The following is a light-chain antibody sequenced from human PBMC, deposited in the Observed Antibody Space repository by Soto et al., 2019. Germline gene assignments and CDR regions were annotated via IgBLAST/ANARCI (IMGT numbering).Light chain of an antibody. V-gene: IGLV2-14*03. Sequence: QSVLTQPASVSGSPGQSITISCTGTSSDVGRYKLVSWYQQHPGKAPKLMIYDVTNRPSGVSNRFSGSKSGNTASLTISGLQAEDEADYYCSSYTTGTTLIFGGGTQLTVL. CDR3: SSYTTGTTLI. CDR1: SSDVGRYKL. CDR2: DVT. J-gene: IGLJ7*01.